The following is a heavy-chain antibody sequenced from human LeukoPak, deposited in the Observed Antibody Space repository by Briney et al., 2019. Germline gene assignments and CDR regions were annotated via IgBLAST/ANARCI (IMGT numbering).Heavy chain of an antibody. D-gene: IGHD3-3*01. Sequence: GGSLRLSCAASGFTFSSYEMNWVRQMPGKGLEWMGIIYPGDSDTRYSPSFQGQVTISADKSISTAYLQWSSLKASDTAMYYCARPRRTYYDFWSGYPRINDAFDIWGQGTMVTVSS. CDR3: ARPRRTYYDFWSGYPRINDAFDI. CDR1: GFTFSSYE. CDR2: IYPGDSDT. V-gene: IGHV5-51*01. J-gene: IGHJ3*02.